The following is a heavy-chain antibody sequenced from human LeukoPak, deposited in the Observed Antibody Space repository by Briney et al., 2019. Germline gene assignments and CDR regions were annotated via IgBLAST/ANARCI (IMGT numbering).Heavy chain of an antibody. D-gene: IGHD3-10*01. CDR1: GGSFSSYA. Sequence: SVKVSCKASGGSFSSYAISWVRQAPRQGLEWMGGIIPIFGTANYVQKFQGRVSITTDESTSTAYMELSSLRSEDTGVYYCARVIWFGESNQRYYLDYWGQGTLVTVSS. J-gene: IGHJ4*02. CDR2: IIPIFGTA. CDR3: ARVIWFGESNQRYYLDY. V-gene: IGHV1-69*05.